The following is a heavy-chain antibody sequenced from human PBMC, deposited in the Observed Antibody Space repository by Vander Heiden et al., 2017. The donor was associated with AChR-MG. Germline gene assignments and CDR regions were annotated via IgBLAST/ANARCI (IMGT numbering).Heavy chain of an antibody. D-gene: IGHD3-3*01. J-gene: IGHJ4*02. V-gene: IGHV3-21*01. CDR3: ANDFWSGYRDY. CDR1: GFPFTTDT. Sequence: VQLVESGGGLVKPGGSLRLSCPASGFPFTTDTMNWVRQAPGKGLEWVSSISSTSNYIYYADSVKGRFTISRDNTKNSLYLQMNSLRADDTAVYYCANDFWSGYRDYWGPGTLVTVSS. CDR2: ISSTSNYI.